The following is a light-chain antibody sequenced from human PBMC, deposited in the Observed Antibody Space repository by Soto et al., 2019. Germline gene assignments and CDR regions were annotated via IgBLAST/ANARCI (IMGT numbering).Light chain of an antibody. V-gene: IGKV3-11*01. CDR3: QQRGNWPLT. J-gene: IGKJ4*01. Sequence: EIVLTQSPATLSLSPGERATLSCRASQSVASYLAWYQQKPGQAPRLLIYDASSRATGTPARFSGSASGTDFTPTISSLEPEDFAVYYCQQRGNWPLTFGGGTRVEIK. CDR1: QSVASY. CDR2: DAS.